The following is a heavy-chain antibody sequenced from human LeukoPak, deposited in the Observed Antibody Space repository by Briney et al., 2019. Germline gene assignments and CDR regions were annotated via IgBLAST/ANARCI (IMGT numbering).Heavy chain of an antibody. Sequence: PGGSLRLSCAVSGFTFSNSAMSWVRQAPGKGLEWVSGISISGGDTYYADSVTGRFTISRDNSKNTLYLQMDSLRAEDTAVYYCAKDMGRIMITFGGPDYWGQGTLVTVSS. CDR2: ISISGGDT. CDR1: GFTFSNSA. D-gene: IGHD3-16*01. V-gene: IGHV3-23*01. J-gene: IGHJ4*02. CDR3: AKDMGRIMITFGGPDY.